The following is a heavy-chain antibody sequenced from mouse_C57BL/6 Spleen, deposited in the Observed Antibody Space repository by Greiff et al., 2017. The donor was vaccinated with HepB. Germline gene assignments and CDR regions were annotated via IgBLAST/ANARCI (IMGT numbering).Heavy chain of an antibody. CDR1: GYTFTSYW. J-gene: IGHJ2*01. V-gene: IGHV1-50*01. CDR3: ARSAGLRRRRFDY. CDR2: IDPSDSYT. D-gene: IGHD2-2*01. Sequence: QVQLQQPGAELVKPGASVKLSCKASGYTFTSYWMQWVKQRPGQGLEWIGEIDPSDSYTNYNQKFKGKATLTVDTSSSTAYMQLSSLTSEDSAVYYSARSAGLRRRRFDYWGQGTTLTVSS.